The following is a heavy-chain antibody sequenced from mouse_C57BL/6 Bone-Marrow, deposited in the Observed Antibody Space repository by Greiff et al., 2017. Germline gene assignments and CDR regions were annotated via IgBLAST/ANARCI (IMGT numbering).Heavy chain of an antibody. J-gene: IGHJ1*03. Sequence: VQLQQPGAELVKPGASVKLSCQASGYTFTSYWLHWVKQRPGQGLEWIGMIHPNSGSTNYNEKFQSKATLTVDKSSSTAYMQLSSLTSEDSAVYYCARGGYGSSYPHYWYFDVWGTGTTVTVSS. CDR2: IHPNSGST. D-gene: IGHD1-1*01. V-gene: IGHV1-64*01. CDR1: GYTFTSYW. CDR3: ARGGYGSSYPHYWYFDV.